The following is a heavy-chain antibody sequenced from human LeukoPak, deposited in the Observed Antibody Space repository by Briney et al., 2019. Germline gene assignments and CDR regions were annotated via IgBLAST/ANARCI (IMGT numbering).Heavy chain of an antibody. CDR1: GASISSYY. D-gene: IGHD5-18*01. Sequence: SETLSLTCTVSGASISSYYWSWIRQSPGKGLEWIGYIYYSGSTNYNPSLKGRVTISVDTSKNQFSLKLTSVTAADTAVYYCARTTEGGYTYGYFYYYYMDVWGKGTTVTISS. V-gene: IGHV4-59*01. CDR2: IYYSGST. J-gene: IGHJ6*03. CDR3: ARTTEGGYTYGYFYYYYMDV.